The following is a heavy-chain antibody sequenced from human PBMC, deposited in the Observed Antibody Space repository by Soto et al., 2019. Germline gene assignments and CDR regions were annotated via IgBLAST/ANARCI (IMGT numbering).Heavy chain of an antibody. CDR3: ARAYTWGVAVAGM. V-gene: IGHV1-8*01. D-gene: IGHD6-19*01. J-gene: IGHJ4*02. Sequence: TGQGIEWMGWMNPNSGNTGYAQKFQGRVTMTRNTSKSTAYMELSSLRSEDTAVYYCARAYTWGVAVAGMWGQGTLVTVSS. CDR2: MNPNSGNT.